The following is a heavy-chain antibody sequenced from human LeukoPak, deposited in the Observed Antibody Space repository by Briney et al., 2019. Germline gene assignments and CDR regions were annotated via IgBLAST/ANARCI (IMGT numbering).Heavy chain of an antibody. CDR1: GFTFSSYA. D-gene: IGHD3-10*01. J-gene: IGHJ4*02. V-gene: IGHV3-30-3*02. CDR2: ISYDGSNK. Sequence: PGRSPRLSCAASGFTFSSYAMHWVRQAPGKGLEWVAVISYDGSNKYYADSVKGRFTISRDNSKNTVYLQMNSLRAEDTAVYYCAKDVVRGVIITLFDYWGQGTLVTVSS. CDR3: AKDVVRGVIITLFDY.